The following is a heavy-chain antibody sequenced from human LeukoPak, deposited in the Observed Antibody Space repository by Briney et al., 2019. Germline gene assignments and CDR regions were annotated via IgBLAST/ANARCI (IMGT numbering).Heavy chain of an antibody. CDR2: IYPGDSGI. CDR3: ARVGGRIAARSLREAFDS. Sequence: GESLQISCKTSGYSFSDYWIGWVRQTPGKGLEWMGVIYPGDSGIKYNPSFQDQVTISVDRSITTAYLQWSSLKASDTAIYSCARVGGRIAARSLREAFDSWGQGTLVTVS. CDR1: GYSFSDYW. D-gene: IGHD6-6*01. J-gene: IGHJ5*01. V-gene: IGHV5-51*01.